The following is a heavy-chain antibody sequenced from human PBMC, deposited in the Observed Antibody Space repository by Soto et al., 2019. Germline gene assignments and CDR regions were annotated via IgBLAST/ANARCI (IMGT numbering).Heavy chain of an antibody. CDR1: GLTFSISW. CDR2: INPAGNVQ. Sequence: VQLVESGGGLVQPGESLRLSCTASGLTFSISWMTWFRQAPGEGLEWVSNINPAGNVQHYADSVKERFTISRDNAKNSLFLPMSGLRVEDTAVYYCATANTAYAFDMWGQGTMVTVSS. V-gene: IGHV3-7*01. J-gene: IGHJ3*02. CDR3: ATANTAYAFDM. D-gene: IGHD2-21*01.